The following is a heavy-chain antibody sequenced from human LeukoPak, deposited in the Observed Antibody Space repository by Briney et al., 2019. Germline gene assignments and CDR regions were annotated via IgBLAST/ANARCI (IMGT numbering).Heavy chain of an antibody. CDR1: GGSISSSNW. D-gene: IGHD4-23*01. CDR2: IYHSGST. J-gene: IGHJ4*02. Sequence: SETLSLTCAVSGGSISSSNWWSWVRQPPGKGLEWIGNIYHSGSTYYNPSLKSRVTISVDTSKNQFCLRLYSVTAADTAVYYCARDSTVVTRSGFDYWGQGTLVTVSS. V-gene: IGHV4-4*02. CDR3: ARDSTVVTRSGFDY.